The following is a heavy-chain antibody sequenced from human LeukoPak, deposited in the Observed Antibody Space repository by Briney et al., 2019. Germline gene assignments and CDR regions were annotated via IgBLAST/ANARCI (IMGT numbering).Heavy chain of an antibody. CDR2: ISTSSSYI. J-gene: IGHJ5*02. CDR1: GFTFSNYG. V-gene: IGHV3-21*01. Sequence: PGGSLRLSCAASGFTFSNYGMNWFRKAPGKGLEWVSSISTSSSYIYYADSVKGRFTVSRDNAKNSLYLQMNSLRAEDTAVYYCAREEGFDPWGQGTLVTVSS. CDR3: AREEGFDP.